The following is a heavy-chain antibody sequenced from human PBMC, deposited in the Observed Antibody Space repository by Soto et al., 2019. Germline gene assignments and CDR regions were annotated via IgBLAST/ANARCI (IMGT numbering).Heavy chain of an antibody. CDR3: ARGRPSLNRADRGSGWYFHYYYGMDV. J-gene: IGHJ6*02. Sequence: SETLSLTCAVYGGSFSGYYWSWIRQPPGKGLEWIGEINHSGSTNYNPSLKSRVTISVDTSKNQFSLKLSSVTAADTAVYYCARGRPSLNRADRGSGWYFHYYYGMDVWGQGTTVTVSS. CDR2: INHSGST. CDR1: GGSFSGYY. V-gene: IGHV4-34*01. D-gene: IGHD6-19*01.